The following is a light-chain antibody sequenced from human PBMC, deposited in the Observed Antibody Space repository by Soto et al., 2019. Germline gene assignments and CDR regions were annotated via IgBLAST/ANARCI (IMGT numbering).Light chain of an antibody. CDR3: SSHAGSNNLV. CDR2: EVS. Sequence: QSALAQPPSASGSPGQSVTITCTGTNSDVGTYNYVSWYQHHPGKAPKFLIYEVSRRPFGVLDRFSGSKSGNTASLTVSGLQAEDEADYYCSSHAGSNNLVFGGGTKLTVL. J-gene: IGLJ3*02. CDR1: NSDVGTYNY. V-gene: IGLV2-8*01.